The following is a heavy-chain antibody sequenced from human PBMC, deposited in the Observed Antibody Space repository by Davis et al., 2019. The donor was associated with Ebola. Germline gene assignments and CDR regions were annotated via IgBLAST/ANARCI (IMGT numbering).Heavy chain of an antibody. CDR2: IYYSGST. D-gene: IGHD2-2*02. CDR1: GGSISSGGYY. Sequence: MPSETLSLICTVSGGSISSGGYYWSWIRQHPGKGLEWIGYIYYSGSTYYNPSLKSRVTISVDTSKNQFCLKLSSVTAADTAVYYCARFDCSSISCYIGSNWFDPWGQGTLVTVSS. CDR3: ARFDCSSISCYIGSNWFDP. V-gene: IGHV4-31*03. J-gene: IGHJ5*02.